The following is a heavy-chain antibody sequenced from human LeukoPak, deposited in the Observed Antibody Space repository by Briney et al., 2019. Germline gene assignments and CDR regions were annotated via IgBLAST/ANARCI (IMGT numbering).Heavy chain of an antibody. CDR2: MNPNSGNT. Sequence: ASVKVSCKASGGTFSSYAISWVRQAPGQGLEWMGWMNPNSGNTGYAQKFQGRVTITRNTSISTAYMELSSLRSEDTAVYYCARDDTLDYWGQGTLVTVSS. CDR1: GGTFSSYA. D-gene: IGHD3-9*01. V-gene: IGHV1-8*03. J-gene: IGHJ4*02. CDR3: ARDDTLDY.